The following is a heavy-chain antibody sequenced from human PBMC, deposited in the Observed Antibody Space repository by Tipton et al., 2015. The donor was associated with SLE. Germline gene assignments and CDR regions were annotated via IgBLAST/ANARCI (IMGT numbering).Heavy chain of an antibody. Sequence: GSLRLSCAVSGFTFSTHWMSWVRQAPGKGLEWVANIKPDGSEKSYADSVKGRFTISRDNAKNSLYLQMISLRAEDTAVYYCARRTSYYYYGMDVWGQGTTVTVSS. V-gene: IGHV3-7*03. CDR3: ARRTSYYYYGMDV. CDR2: IKPDGSEK. CDR1: GFTFSTHW. D-gene: IGHD1-1*01. J-gene: IGHJ6*02.